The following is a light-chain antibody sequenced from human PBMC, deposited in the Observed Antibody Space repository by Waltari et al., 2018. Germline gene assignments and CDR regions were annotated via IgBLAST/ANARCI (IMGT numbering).Light chain of an antibody. CDR3: TSFTTSRTYV. CDR2: NVS. J-gene: IGLJ1*01. CDR1: SSDVGAHNY. V-gene: IGLV2-14*03. Sequence: QSALTQPASVSGSPEQSIAISCAGTSSDVGAHNYVFWYQQHPGKAPKLIIYNVSNRPSGISNRFSGSKSGNTAALTISGLQAEDEADYYCTSFTTSRTYVFGTGTKVAVL.